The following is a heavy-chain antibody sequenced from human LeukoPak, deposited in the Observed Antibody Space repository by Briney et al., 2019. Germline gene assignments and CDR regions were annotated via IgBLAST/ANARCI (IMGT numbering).Heavy chain of an antibody. CDR3: AGYIAGTILDY. D-gene: IGHD5-12*01. V-gene: IGHV4-39*01. J-gene: IGHJ4*02. CDR1: GGSFSSSAYY. Sequence: PSETLSLTCIVSGGSFSSSAYYWGWIRQPPGEGLQWIGSIYHSGNTYYNSSLKSRVTISVDTSTSQFSLRLSSVTAADTAVYYCAGYIAGTILDYWGQGALVTVSS. CDR2: IYHSGNT.